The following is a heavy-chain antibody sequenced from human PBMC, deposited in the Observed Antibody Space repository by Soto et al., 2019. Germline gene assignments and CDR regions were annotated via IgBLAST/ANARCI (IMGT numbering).Heavy chain of an antibody. Sequence: QVQLVQSGAEVKKPEASVKVPCKASGYNFTDYALHWVRQAPGQGLEWMGWINPDNSNTKYSQKFQGRVTISSDTSANTAYMELRSLTSEDTAVYYCAVVFYYYGSGSDTWGQGTLVIASS. CDR3: AVVFYYYGSGSDT. V-gene: IGHV1-3*01. D-gene: IGHD3-10*01. J-gene: IGHJ1*01. CDR2: INPDNSNT. CDR1: GYNFTDYA.